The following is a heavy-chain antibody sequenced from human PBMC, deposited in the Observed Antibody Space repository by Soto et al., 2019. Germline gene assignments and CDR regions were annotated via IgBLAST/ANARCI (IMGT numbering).Heavy chain of an antibody. Sequence: ASVKVSCKASGYTFTSYAMHWVRQAPGQRLEWMGWINAGNGNTKYSQKFQGRVTITRDTSASTAYMELSSLRSEDTAVYYCARDPCSSTSCYSGSYGMDVWGQGTTVTVS. D-gene: IGHD2-2*01. V-gene: IGHV1-3*01. CDR1: GYTFTSYA. J-gene: IGHJ6*02. CDR2: INAGNGNT. CDR3: ARDPCSSTSCYSGSYGMDV.